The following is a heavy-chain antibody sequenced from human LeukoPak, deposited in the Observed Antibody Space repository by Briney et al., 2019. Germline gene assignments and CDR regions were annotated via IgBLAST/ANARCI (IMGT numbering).Heavy chain of an antibody. CDR1: GYTFTSYG. CDR3: ARTHLVDSYGWGTGYYYDSSAVDY. V-gene: IGHV1-18*01. CDR2: ISAYNGNT. Sequence: ASVKVSCKASGYTFTSYGISWVRQAPGQGLEWMGWISAYNGNTNYAQKLQGRVTMTTDTSTSTAYMELRSLRSDDTAVYYCARTHLVDSYGWGTGYYYDSSAVDYWGQGTLVTVSS. J-gene: IGHJ4*02. D-gene: IGHD3-22*01.